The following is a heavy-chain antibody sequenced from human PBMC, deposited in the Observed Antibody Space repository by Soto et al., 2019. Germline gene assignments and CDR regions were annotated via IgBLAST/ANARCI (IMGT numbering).Heavy chain of an antibody. CDR1: GGTFSSYA. Sequence: GASVKVSCKASGGTFSSYAISWVRQAPGQGLEWMGGIIPIFGTANYAQKFQGRVTITADESTSTAYMELSSRRSEDTAVYYCARDRRVDTAMVPPSFDYWGQGTLVTVSS. CDR3: ARDRRVDTAMVPPSFDY. J-gene: IGHJ4*02. D-gene: IGHD5-18*01. V-gene: IGHV1-69*13. CDR2: IIPIFGTA.